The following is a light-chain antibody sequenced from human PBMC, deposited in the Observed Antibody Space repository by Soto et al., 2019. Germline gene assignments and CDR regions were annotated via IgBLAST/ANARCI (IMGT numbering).Light chain of an antibody. J-gene: IGKJ2*01. CDR2: ATS. Sequence: DIQMTQSPFSLSASVGDRVTITCRASQGIRNYLGWFQQKPGEAPTRLIYATSSLEGGVPSRFSGSGSGTEFTLTISSLQPEDFATYYCLQHNSYPYTFGQGTKLEIK. CDR3: LQHNSYPYT. V-gene: IGKV1-17*01. CDR1: QGIRNY.